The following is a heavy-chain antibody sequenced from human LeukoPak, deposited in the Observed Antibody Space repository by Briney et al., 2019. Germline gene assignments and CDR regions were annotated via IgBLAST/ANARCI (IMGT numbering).Heavy chain of an antibody. Sequence: ASVKVSCKASGYTFTSYYMHWVRQPPGQGLEWMGIINPSGGSTRYAQKFQGRVTMTRDTSTSTVYMELSSLRSEDTAVYYCARNPVTTKYFDYWGQGTLVTVSS. CDR3: ARNPVTTKYFDY. V-gene: IGHV1-46*01. CDR1: GYTFTSYY. D-gene: IGHD4-17*01. J-gene: IGHJ4*02. CDR2: INPSGGST.